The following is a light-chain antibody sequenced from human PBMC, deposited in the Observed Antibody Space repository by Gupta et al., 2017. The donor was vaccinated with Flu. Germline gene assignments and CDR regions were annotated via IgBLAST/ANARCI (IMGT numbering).Light chain of an antibody. CDR3: QQYNNWPPWT. CDR2: GES. V-gene: IGKV3-15*01. J-gene: IGKJ1*01. CDR1: QSVSSN. Sequence: EIVMTQSPATLSVSPGGGAALSCKASQSVSSNLAWYQQKPGQAPRLLIYGESTRATGIPARFSGSGFGTEFTLTITNVQPEDAAIYYCQQYNNWPPWTFGQGTRVEIK.